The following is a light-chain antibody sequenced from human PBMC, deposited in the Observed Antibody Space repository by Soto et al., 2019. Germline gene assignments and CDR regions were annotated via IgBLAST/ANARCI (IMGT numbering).Light chain of an antibody. Sequence: QSVLTQSPSASGTPGQRVTISCSGSSSNIGSFYVYWYQQLPGSAPKLLIYRNNQRPSGVPDRFSGSKSGTSASLAISGLRSEDEADYYCAAWDDSLRVIFGEGPSSPS. V-gene: IGLV1-47*01. CDR2: RNN. CDR3: AAWDDSLRVI. CDR1: SSNIGSFY. J-gene: IGLJ2*01.